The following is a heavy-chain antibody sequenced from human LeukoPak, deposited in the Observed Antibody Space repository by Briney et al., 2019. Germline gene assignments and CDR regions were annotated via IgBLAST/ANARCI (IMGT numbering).Heavy chain of an antibody. CDR3: ARDRTPRGYSYGYYYYYYYGMDV. D-gene: IGHD5-18*01. Sequence: GGSLRLSCAASGFTFSSYSMNWVRQAPGKGLEWVSSISSRSSYIYYADSVKGRFTISRDNAKNSLYLQMNSLRAEDTAVYYCARDRTPRGYSYGYYYYYYYGMDVWGQGTTVTVS. J-gene: IGHJ6*02. V-gene: IGHV3-21*01. CDR2: ISSRSSYI. CDR1: GFTFSSYS.